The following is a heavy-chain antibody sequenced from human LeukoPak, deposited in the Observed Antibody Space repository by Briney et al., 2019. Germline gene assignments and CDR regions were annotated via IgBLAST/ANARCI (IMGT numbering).Heavy chain of an antibody. CDR3: AKDFWGAYRVDYFDY. D-gene: IGHD3-3*01. CDR2: IKQDGSET. Sequence: TGGSLRLACAASGFIFRNYWISWDRRAPGKGLEWVANIKQDGSETYYVDSVRGRFTISRDNAEKSLYLQMNSLRVEDTAVYYCAKDFWGAYRVDYFDYWGQGTLVTVSS. V-gene: IGHV3-7*01. CDR1: GFIFRNYW. J-gene: IGHJ4*02.